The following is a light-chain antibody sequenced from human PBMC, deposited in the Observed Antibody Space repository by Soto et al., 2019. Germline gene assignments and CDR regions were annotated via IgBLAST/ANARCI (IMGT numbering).Light chain of an antibody. CDR2: DAS. J-gene: IGKJ4*01. Sequence: EIVLTQSPATLSLSPGERASLSCRASQSVGTYLAWYQQKPGQAPRLLIHDASSRAVGVAPRFRGSGSGTDFTLTIAYVEPEDFAVYYCQQRSTWPLTFGGGTRVEF. CDR1: QSVGTY. V-gene: IGKV3-11*01. CDR3: QQRSTWPLT.